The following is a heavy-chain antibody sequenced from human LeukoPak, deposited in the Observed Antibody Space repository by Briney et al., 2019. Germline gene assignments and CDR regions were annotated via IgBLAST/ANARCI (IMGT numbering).Heavy chain of an antibody. CDR3: ARDMAQESYYYDSSGYTSNFDY. CDR2: INPNSGGT. D-gene: IGHD3-22*01. Sequence: ASVKVSCKASGYTFTGYYMHWVRQAPVQWLDCMRWINPNSGGTNYAQKFQGRVTMTRDTSISTAYMELSRLRSDDTAVYYCARDMAQESYYYDSSGYTSNFDYWGQGTLVTVSS. J-gene: IGHJ4*02. CDR1: GYTFTGYY. V-gene: IGHV1-2*02.